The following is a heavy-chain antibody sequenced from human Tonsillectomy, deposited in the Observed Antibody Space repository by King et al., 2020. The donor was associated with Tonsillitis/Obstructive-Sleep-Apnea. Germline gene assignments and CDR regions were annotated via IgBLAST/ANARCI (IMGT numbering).Heavy chain of an antibody. D-gene: IGHD1-26*01. CDR2: IYYSGST. V-gene: IGHV4-61*01. J-gene: IGHJ4*02. Sequence: VQLQESGPGLVKPSETLSLTCTVSGGSVSSGSYYWSWIRQPPGKGLVWIGYIYYSGSTNCDPSLKSRVTISVDTSKNQFSLKLSSVTAADTAVYYCARDGKISGSYLLWGQGTLVTVSS. CDR3: ARDGKISGSYLL. CDR1: GGSVSSGSYY.